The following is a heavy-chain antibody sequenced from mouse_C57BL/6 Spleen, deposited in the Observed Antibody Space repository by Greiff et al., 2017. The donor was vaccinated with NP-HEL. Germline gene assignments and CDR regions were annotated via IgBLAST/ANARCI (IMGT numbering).Heavy chain of an antibody. J-gene: IGHJ4*01. CDR3: ARGGGTVVAGDY. CDR2: INYDGSST. D-gene: IGHD1-1*01. Sequence: EVQLVESEGGLVQPGSSMKLSCTASGFTFSDYYMAWVRQVPEKGLEWVANINYDGSSTYYLDSLKSRFIISRDNAKNILYLQMSSLKSEDTATYYCARGGGTVVAGDYWGQGTSVTVSS. V-gene: IGHV5-16*01. CDR1: GFTFSDYY.